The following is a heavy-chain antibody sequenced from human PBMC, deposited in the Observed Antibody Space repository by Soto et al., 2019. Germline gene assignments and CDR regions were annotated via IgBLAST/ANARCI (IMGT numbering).Heavy chain of an antibody. Sequence: GGSLRLSCAASGFAFSNAWMNWVRQAPGKGLEWVGRSKTKTDGGTIDYAAPVKGRFTISRDDSKNTLYLQMNSLKTEDTAVYYCTTGLGYWGQGTLVTVSS. CDR1: GFAFSNAW. CDR3: TTGLGY. V-gene: IGHV3-15*07. CDR2: SKTKTDGGTI. J-gene: IGHJ4*02.